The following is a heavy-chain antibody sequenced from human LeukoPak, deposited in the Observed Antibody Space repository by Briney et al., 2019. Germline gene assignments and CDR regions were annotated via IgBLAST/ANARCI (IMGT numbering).Heavy chain of an antibody. CDR2: FNPEDGET. CDR1: GYTFTKLA. V-gene: IGHV1-24*01. J-gene: IGHJ4*02. CDR3: ATELPQYSGSYYNYQDY. Sequence: ASVKVSCKVSGYTFTKLAMHWVRQAPGKGLEWMGCFNPEDGETIYAQKFQGRVTMTEDTSTDTAYMELSSLRSEDTAVYYCATELPQYSGSYYNYQDYWGQGTLVTVSS. D-gene: IGHD1-26*01.